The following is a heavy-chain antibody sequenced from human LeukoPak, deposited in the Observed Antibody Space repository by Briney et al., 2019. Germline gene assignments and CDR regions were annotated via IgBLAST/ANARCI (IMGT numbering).Heavy chain of an antibody. V-gene: IGHV4-34*12. CDR1: GGSFDGYY. CDR3: ARDFTSSSSGWFDP. CDR2: IVYSGST. D-gene: IGHD6-13*01. Sequence: KPSETLSLTCAVFGGSFDGYYWTWIRQSPGTGLEWIGEIVYSGSTNYNPSLKSRVTISVDTSKNQFSLKLSSVTAADTAVYYCARDFTSSSSGWFDPWGQGTLVTVSS. J-gene: IGHJ5*02.